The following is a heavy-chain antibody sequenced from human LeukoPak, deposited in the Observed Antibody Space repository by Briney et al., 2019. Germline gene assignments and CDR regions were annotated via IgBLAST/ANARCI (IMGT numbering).Heavy chain of an antibody. V-gene: IGHV3-11*01. Sequence: GGSLRLSCAASGFTFRDFYMTWIRQAPGKGLEWVAYIGPSGTIMNYADSVKGRFTVSRDNAENSLYLHMNSLRAEDTAVYYCTRDPRLCDYWGQGTLVTVS. J-gene: IGHJ4*02. CDR3: TRDPRLCDY. CDR2: IGPSGTIM. CDR1: GFTFRDFY.